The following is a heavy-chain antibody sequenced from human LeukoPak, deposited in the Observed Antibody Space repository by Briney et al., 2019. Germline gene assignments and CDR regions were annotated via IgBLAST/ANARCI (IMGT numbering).Heavy chain of an antibody. J-gene: IGHJ3*02. V-gene: IGHV4-30-4*01. D-gene: IGHD3-22*01. Sequence: PSETLSLTCTVSGGSISSGDYYWSWIRQPPGKGLEWIGYIYYSGSTYYNPSLKSRVTISVDTSKNQFSLKLSSVTAADTAVYYCARERHAYYYDSSGPPTNDAFDIWGQGTMVTVSS. CDR3: ARERHAYYYDSSGPPTNDAFDI. CDR1: GGSISSGDYY. CDR2: IYYSGST.